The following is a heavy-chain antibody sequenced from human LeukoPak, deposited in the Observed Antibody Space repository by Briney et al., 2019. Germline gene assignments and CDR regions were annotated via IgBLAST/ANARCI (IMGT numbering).Heavy chain of an antibody. V-gene: IGHV3-23*01. CDR2: ISGSGGST. J-gene: IGHJ4*02. Sequence: GGSLRLSCAASGFTFSSYAMSWVRQAPGKGLEWVSAISGSGGSTYYADSVKGRFTISRDNSKNTLYLQMNSLRAEDTAVYYCAKGGLVTFGGVIPLGDYWGQGTLVTVPS. D-gene: IGHD3-16*02. CDR1: GFTFSSYA. CDR3: AKGGLVTFGGVIPLGDY.